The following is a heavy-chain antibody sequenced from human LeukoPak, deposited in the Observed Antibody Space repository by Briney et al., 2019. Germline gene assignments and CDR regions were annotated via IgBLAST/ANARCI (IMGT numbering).Heavy chain of an antibody. CDR3: ATPYYYDSSGYDDAFDI. D-gene: IGHD3-22*01. V-gene: IGHV1-2*02. J-gene: IGHJ3*02. CDR2: INPNSGGT. Sequence: ASVKVSCKASGYTFTGYYMHWVRQAPGQGLEWMGWINPNSGGTNYAQKFQGRVTMTRDTSISTAYMELSRLRSDDTAVYYCATPYYYDSSGYDDAFDIWGQGTMVTVSS. CDR1: GYTFTGYY.